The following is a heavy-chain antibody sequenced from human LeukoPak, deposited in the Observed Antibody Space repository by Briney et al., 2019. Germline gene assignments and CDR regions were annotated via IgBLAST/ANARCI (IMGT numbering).Heavy chain of an antibody. CDR1: GGSISRYY. CDR3: ARSNGWYYFDY. Sequence: PSETLSLTRTVSGGSISRYYWSWIRQPPGKGLEWIGYIYYIGSPNYNPSLKSRVTISVDTSKSQFSLKLSTVTAADTAMYYCARSNGWYYFDYWGQGTLVTVSS. D-gene: IGHD6-19*01. J-gene: IGHJ4*02. V-gene: IGHV4-59*01. CDR2: IYYIGSP.